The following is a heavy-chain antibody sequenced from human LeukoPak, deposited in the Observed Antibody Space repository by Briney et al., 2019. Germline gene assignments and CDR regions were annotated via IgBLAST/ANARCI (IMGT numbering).Heavy chain of an antibody. Sequence: GGSLRLSCAASGFTFSSYWMHWVRQAPGKGLVWVSRINSDGSSTSYADSVKGRFTISRDNSKNTLYLQMNSLRAEDTAVYYCAKDRQAGARASPIDYWGQGTLVTVSS. D-gene: IGHD2-15*01. V-gene: IGHV3-74*01. CDR2: INSDGSST. CDR1: GFTFSSYW. J-gene: IGHJ4*02. CDR3: AKDRQAGARASPIDY.